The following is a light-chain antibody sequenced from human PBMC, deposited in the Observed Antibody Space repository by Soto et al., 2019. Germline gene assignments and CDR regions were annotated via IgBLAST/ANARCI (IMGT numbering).Light chain of an antibody. CDR2: EVS. CDR3: SSFTSSGTL. J-gene: IGLJ3*02. Sequence: QSALTQPATVSGSPGQPITISCTGTSSDVGGYDYVSWYQQHPGKVPKLIIYEVSIRASGVSNRFSASKSANTASLTISGLQPEDEADYYCSSFTSSGTLFGGGTKSPS. V-gene: IGLV2-14*01. CDR1: SSDVGGYDY.